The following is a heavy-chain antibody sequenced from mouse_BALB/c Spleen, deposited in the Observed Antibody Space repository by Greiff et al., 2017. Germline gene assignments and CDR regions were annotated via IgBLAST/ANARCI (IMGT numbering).Heavy chain of an antibody. CDR2: ISSGGGST. CDR1: GFAFSSYD. J-gene: IGHJ1*01. D-gene: IGHD1-1*01. CDR3: ARRYGSSYDWYFDV. Sequence: EVQRVESGGGLVKPGGSLKLSCAASGFAFSSYDMSWVRQTPEKRLEWVAYISSGGGSTYYPDTVKGRFTISRDNAKNTLYLQMSSLKSEDTAMYYCARRYGSSYDWYFDVWGAGTTVTVSS. V-gene: IGHV5-12-1*01.